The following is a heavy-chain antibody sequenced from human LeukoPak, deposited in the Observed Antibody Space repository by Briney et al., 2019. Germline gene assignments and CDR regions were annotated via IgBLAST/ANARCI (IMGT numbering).Heavy chain of an antibody. CDR2: IRSKIYGGTT. V-gene: IGHV3-49*03. CDR3: TRLYNWNFAY. J-gene: IGHJ4*02. D-gene: IGHD1-20*01. CDR1: GFTFGDYA. Sequence: GGSLRLSCAVSGFTFGDYAMSWFRQAPGKGLEWVGFIRSKIYGGTTEYAASVKGRFTISRDDSKSTAYLQMNSLQTEDTAVYYCTRLYNWNFAYWGQGTLVTVSS.